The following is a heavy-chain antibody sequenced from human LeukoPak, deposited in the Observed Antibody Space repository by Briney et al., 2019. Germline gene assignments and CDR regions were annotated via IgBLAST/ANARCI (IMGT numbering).Heavy chain of an antibody. J-gene: IGHJ4*02. Sequence: SLRLSCAASGFTFSTYGMHWVRQAPDKGLEWVAVMSYDGSYKYYVDSVKGRFTISRDNSKNTLYLQMNSLRAEDTAVYYCAKDREGATYFDNWGQGTLVTVSS. CDR1: GFTFSTYG. CDR3: AKDREGATYFDN. V-gene: IGHV3-30*18. CDR2: MSYDGSYK. D-gene: IGHD1-26*01.